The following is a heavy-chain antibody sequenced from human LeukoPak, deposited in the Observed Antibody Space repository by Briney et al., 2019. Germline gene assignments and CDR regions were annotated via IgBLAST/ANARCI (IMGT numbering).Heavy chain of an antibody. CDR1: GFTVSSNY. V-gene: IGHV3-66*01. CDR3: ARDVMVRGVIPDYYYYYGMDV. CDR2: IYSGGST. J-gene: IGHJ6*02. D-gene: IGHD3-10*01. Sequence: QPGGSLRLSCAASGFTVSSNYMSWVRQAPGKGLEWVSVIYSGGSTYYADSVKGRFAISRDNSKNTLYLQMNSLGAEDTAVYYCARDVMVRGVIPDYYYYYGMDVWGQGTTVTVSS.